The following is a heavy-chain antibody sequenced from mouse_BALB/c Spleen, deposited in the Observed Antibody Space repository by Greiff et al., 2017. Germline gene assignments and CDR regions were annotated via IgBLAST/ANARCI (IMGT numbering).Heavy chain of an antibody. V-gene: IGHV3-2*02. CDR3: ARGDYGNYLFAY. J-gene: IGHJ3*01. CDR2: ISYSGST. CDR1: GYSITSDYA. Sequence: EVMLVESGPGLVKPSQSLSLTCTVTGYSITSDYAWNWIRQFPGNKLEWMGYISYSGSTSYNPSLKSRISITRDTSKNQFFLQLNSVTTEDTATYYCARGDYGNYLFAYWGQGTLVTVSA. D-gene: IGHD2-1*01.